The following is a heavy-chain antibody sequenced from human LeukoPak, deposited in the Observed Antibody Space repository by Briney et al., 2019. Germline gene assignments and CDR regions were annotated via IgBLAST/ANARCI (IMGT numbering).Heavy chain of an antibody. J-gene: IGHJ4*02. CDR1: GFTFSGSA. V-gene: IGHV3-73*01. CDR3: AKGPALRFLEWSHPFFFDY. Sequence: GGSLRLSCAASGFTFSGSAMHWVRQASGKGLEWVGRIRSKANSYATAYAASVKGRFTISRDNSKNTLYLQMNSLRAEDTAVYYCAKGPALRFLEWSHPFFFDYWGQGTLVTVSS. D-gene: IGHD3-3*01. CDR2: IRSKANSYAT.